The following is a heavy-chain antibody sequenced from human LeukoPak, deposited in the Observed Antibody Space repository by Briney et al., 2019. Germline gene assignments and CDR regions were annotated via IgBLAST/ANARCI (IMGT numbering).Heavy chain of an antibody. Sequence: SETLSLTCTVSGGSIISGHYYWTWIRQHPGKGLEWIGYIYYSGSTSHNPSLKSRVIISVDTSKNQFSLKLSSVTAADTAVYYCARGRYSYDHYFDYWGQGTLVTVSS. J-gene: IGHJ4*02. CDR2: IYYSGST. CDR3: ARGRYSYDHYFDY. V-gene: IGHV4-31*03. CDR1: GGSIISGHYY. D-gene: IGHD5-18*01.